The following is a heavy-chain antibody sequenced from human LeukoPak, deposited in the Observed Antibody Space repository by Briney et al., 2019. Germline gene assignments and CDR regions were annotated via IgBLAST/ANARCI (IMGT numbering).Heavy chain of an antibody. J-gene: IGHJ4*02. D-gene: IGHD2/OR15-2a*01. V-gene: IGHV1-3*01. CDR3: ARDIARKILWPGY. Sequence: APVKVSCKASGYTFTSYAMHWVRQAPGQKLEWMGWINAGNGNTKYSQKFQGRVTITRDTSASTAYMELSSLRSEDTAVYYCARDIARKILWPGYWGQGTLVTVSS. CDR2: INAGNGNT. CDR1: GYTFTSYA.